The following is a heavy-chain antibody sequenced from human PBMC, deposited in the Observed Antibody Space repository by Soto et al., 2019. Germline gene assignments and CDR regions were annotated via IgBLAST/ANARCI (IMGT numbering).Heavy chain of an antibody. D-gene: IGHD3-10*01. Sequence: QVQLVQSGGEVKRPGASVKVSCKTSGYTFNNFGISWVRQAPGQGLEWMGWISAYSGDSKYAQQLEDRVSLTTDTPTSTAYLELRSLRSDDTAVYYCVREPFGRFDPWGQGTLVTVSS. CDR3: VREPFGRFDP. J-gene: IGHJ5*02. CDR1: GYTFNNFG. V-gene: IGHV1-18*01. CDR2: ISAYSGDS.